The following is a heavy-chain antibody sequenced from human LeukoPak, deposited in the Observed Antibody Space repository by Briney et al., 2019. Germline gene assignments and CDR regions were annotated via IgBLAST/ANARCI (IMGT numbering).Heavy chain of an antibody. D-gene: IGHD6-25*01. Sequence: QTGGSLRLSCVASGFTFSTYGMHWVRQAPGKGLEWVAVIWYDGSNKYYGDSVKGRFTISRDNSKNTLYLQMNSLRAEDTAFYYCARDSGHAFDIWGQGTMVTVSS. CDR1: GFTFSTYG. J-gene: IGHJ3*02. V-gene: IGHV3-33*01. CDR2: IWYDGSNK. CDR3: ARDSGHAFDI.